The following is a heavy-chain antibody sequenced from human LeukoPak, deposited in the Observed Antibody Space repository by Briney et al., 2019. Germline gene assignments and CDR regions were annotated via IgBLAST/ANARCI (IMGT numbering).Heavy chain of an antibody. CDR1: GGSMSSSDYY. Sequence: SETLSLTCTVTGGSMSSSDYYWGWVRQTPGKGLEWLGFIYYTGSTYYIPSLKSRVAVFENKSKNQFSLNLNSVTAADTAVYYCVRIRFYYFYIDVWGKGTTVTVSS. J-gene: IGHJ6*03. D-gene: IGHD3-3*01. V-gene: IGHV4-39*07. CDR3: VRIRFYYFYIDV. CDR2: IYYTGST.